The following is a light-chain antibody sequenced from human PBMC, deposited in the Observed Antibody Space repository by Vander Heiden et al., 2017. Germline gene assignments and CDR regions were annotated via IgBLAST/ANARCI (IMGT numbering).Light chain of an antibody. CDR2: GNS. Sequence: VLSLPAVAFEAPGQRVTIFCTGSSSNIGEGNDVHWYQQLPGTAPKLLIYGNSTRPSGVPDRFSGSKTGSSDTLGIAGLQAEDGADDWNQSYDIYLDGWVFGGGTKLTVL. J-gene: IGLJ3*02. CDR3: QSYDIYLDGWV. CDR1: SSNIGEGND. V-gene: IGLV1-40*01.